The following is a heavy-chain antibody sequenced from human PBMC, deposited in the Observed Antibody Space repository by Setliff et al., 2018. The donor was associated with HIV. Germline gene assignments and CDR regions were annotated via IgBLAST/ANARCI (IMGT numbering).Heavy chain of an antibody. CDR2: IRYDGSDI. D-gene: IGHD5-18*01. CDR3: ANGNYGYPFDY. CDR1: GFTFSSHG. Sequence: LRLSCEASGFTFSSHGMHWLRQAPGKGLEWVTFIRYDGSDIHYADSVKGRFTISRDNSKNTLYLQMNSLRVEDTAVYYCANGNYGYPFDYWGQGTLVTVSS. V-gene: IGHV3-30*02. J-gene: IGHJ4*02.